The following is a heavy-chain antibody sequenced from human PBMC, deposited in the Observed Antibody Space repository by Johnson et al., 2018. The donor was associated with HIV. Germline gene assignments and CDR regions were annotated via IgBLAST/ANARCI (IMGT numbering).Heavy chain of an antibody. CDR1: GFTFSNAW. V-gene: IGHV3-15*01. CDR3: TTETYYYDSSGYYYGHAFDI. D-gene: IGHD3-22*01. Sequence: VQLVESGGGVVQPGGSLRLSCAVSGFTFSNAWMRWVRQAPGKGLEWVGRIKSKVDGGTTDYAAPVKGRFTVSRDDSKNTLYLQMNSLKTEDTAVYYCTTETYYYDSSGYYYGHAFDIWGQGTMVTVSS. CDR2: IKSKVDGGTT. J-gene: IGHJ3*02.